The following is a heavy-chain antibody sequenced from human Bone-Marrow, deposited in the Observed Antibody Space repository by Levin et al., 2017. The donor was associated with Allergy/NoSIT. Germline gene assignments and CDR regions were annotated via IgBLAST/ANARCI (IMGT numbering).Heavy chain of an antibody. D-gene: IGHD2-2*01. J-gene: IGHJ5*02. CDR2: INPDNGDT. V-gene: IGHV1-2*02. CDR3: ARVYCTSTTCYNPSNNWFDP. Sequence: ASVKVSCRASGYRFGDFYIHWVRQAPGESLEWMGWINPDNGDTKYKETLQGRVTMTRDTSINTVYLELSRLRKDDTAVYFCARVYCTSTTCYNPSNNWFDPWGQGTLVSVSS. CDR1: GYRFGDFY.